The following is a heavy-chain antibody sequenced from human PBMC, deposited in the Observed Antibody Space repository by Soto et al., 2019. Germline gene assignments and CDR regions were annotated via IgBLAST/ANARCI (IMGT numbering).Heavy chain of an antibody. CDR2: ISAYNGNT. V-gene: IGHV1-18*01. CDR1: GYTFTSYG. Sequence: ASVTVSCTASGYTFTSYGISWVRQAPGQGLEWMGWISAYNGNTNYAQKLQGRVTMTTDTSTSTAYMELRSLRSDDTAVYYCARARYDYVWGSYRYRTFDYWGQGTLVTVSS. CDR3: ARARYDYVWGSYRYRTFDY. J-gene: IGHJ4*02. D-gene: IGHD3-16*02.